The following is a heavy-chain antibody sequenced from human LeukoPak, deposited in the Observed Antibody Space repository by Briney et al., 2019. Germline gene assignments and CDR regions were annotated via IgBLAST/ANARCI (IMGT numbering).Heavy chain of an antibody. V-gene: IGHV3-21*01. CDR2: ISSSSSYI. CDR3: ASLYCSGGSCPLPQAFDI. D-gene: IGHD2-15*01. Sequence: GGSLRLSCAASGFTFSSYSMNWVRQAPGKGLEWVSSISSSSSYIYYADSVKGRFTISRDNAKNSLYLQMNSLRAEDTAVYYCASLYCSGGSCPLPQAFDIWGQGTMVTVSS. J-gene: IGHJ3*02. CDR1: GFTFSSYS.